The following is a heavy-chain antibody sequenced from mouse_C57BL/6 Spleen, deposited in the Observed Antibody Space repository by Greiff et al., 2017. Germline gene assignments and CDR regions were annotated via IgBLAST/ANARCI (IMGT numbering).Heavy chain of an antibody. D-gene: IGHD2-4*01. J-gene: IGHJ2*01. CDR2: IDPETGGT. CDR3: TRWNDYGFDY. CDR1: GYTFTDYE. Sequence: QVQLQQSGAELVRPGASVTLSCKASGYTFTDYEMHWVKQTPVHGLEWIGAIDPETGGTAYNQKFKGKAILTADKSSSTAYMELRSLTSEDSAVYYCTRWNDYGFDYWGQGTTRTVSS. V-gene: IGHV1-15*01.